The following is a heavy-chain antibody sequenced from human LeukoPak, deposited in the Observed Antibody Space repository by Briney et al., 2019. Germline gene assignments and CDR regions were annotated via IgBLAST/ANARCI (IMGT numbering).Heavy chain of an antibody. Sequence: SETLSLTCAVYGGSFSGYYWSWIRQPPGKGLEWIGEINHSGSTNYNPSLKSRVTISVDTSKNQFSLKLSSVTAADTAVYYCATASPEWGQGTLVTVSS. CDR2: INHSGST. CDR3: ATASPE. V-gene: IGHV4-34*01. CDR1: GGSFSGYY. J-gene: IGHJ4*02.